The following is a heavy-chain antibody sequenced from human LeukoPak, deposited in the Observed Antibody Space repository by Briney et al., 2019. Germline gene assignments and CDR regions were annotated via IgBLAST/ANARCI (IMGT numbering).Heavy chain of an antibody. J-gene: IGHJ5*02. V-gene: IGHV4-59*01. CDR1: GGSISSYY. D-gene: IGHD6-13*01. Sequence: SEPLSLTCTVSGGSISSYYWSWIRQPPGKGLEWIGYIYYSGSTNYNPSLKSRVTISVDTSKNQFSLKLSSVTAADTAVYYCARGTIAASDPWGQGTLVTVSS. CDR2: IYYSGST. CDR3: ARGTIAASDP.